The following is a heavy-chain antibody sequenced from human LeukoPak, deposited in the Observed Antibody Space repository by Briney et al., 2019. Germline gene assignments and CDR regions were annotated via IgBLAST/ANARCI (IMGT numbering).Heavy chain of an antibody. D-gene: IGHD1-26*01. CDR2: ISWNSGSI. CDR1: GFTFDDYA. V-gene: IGHV3-9*01. Sequence: PGGSLRLSCAASGFTFDDYAMHWVRQAPGKGLEWVSGISWNSGSIGHADSVKGRFTISRDNAKNSLYLQMNSLRAEDTALYYCAKAGWTFSGSYYFDYWGQGTLVTVSS. J-gene: IGHJ4*02. CDR3: AKAGWTFSGSYYFDY.